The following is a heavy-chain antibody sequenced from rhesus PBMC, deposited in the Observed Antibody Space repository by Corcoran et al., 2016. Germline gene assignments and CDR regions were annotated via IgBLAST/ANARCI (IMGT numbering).Heavy chain of an antibody. Sequence: QVQLQESGPGLVKPSETLSLTCAVSGSSISSYWWYWIRQPPGKGLEWIGEINGNSGSTNYNPSLKSRVTISKDASKNQFSLKLSSVTAADTAVYYCARDQGVGTTLLDYWGQGVLVTVSS. CDR1: GSSISSYW. CDR3: ARDQGVGTTLLDY. J-gene: IGHJ4*01. D-gene: IGHD1-44*01. CDR2: INGNSGST. V-gene: IGHV4-80*01.